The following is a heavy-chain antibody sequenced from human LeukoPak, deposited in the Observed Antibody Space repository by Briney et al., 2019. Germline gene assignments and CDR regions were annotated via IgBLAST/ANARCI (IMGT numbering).Heavy chain of an antibody. D-gene: IGHD3-10*01. J-gene: IGHJ2*01. Sequence: AGGSLRLSCAASGFTFSDYSMNWVRQAPGKGLEWVASISSSSPYIYYADSVKGRFTISRDNSKNTLYLQMNSLRAEDTAVYYCAKDGPWGGGSGSYNWYFDLWGRGTLVTVSS. CDR2: ISSSSPYI. V-gene: IGHV3-21*01. CDR1: GFTFSDYS. CDR3: AKDGPWGGGSGSYNWYFDL.